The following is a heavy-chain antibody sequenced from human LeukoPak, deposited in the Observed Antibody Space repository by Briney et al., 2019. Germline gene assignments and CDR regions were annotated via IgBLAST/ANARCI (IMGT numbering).Heavy chain of an antibody. CDR2: IKPDGSQQ. Sequence: GGSLRLSCAASGFTFSSYAMGWVRQAPGKGLEWVANIKPDGSQQYYMDSMKGRFTISRDNAKNSLYLQMNSLRTEGTAVYYCARHGPSYYFDYWGQGTLVTVSS. CDR3: ARHGPSYYFDY. CDR1: GFTFSSYA. D-gene: IGHD3-16*01. V-gene: IGHV3-7*03. J-gene: IGHJ4*02.